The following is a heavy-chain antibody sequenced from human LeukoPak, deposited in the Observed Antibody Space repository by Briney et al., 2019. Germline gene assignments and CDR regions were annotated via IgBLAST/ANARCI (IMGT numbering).Heavy chain of an antibody. Sequence: ASVKVSCKASGGTVSSYAISWVRQAPGQGLEWMGGIIPIFGTANYAQKFQGRVTITTDESTSTAYMELSSLRSEDTAVYYCARSYYYDSSGYGYWGQGTLVTVSS. CDR2: IIPIFGTA. D-gene: IGHD3-22*01. V-gene: IGHV1-69*05. J-gene: IGHJ4*02. CDR1: GGTVSSYA. CDR3: ARSYYYDSSGYGY.